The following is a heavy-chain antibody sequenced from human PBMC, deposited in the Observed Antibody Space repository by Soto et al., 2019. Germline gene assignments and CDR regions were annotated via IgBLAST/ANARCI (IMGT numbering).Heavy chain of an antibody. J-gene: IGHJ4*02. CDR3: ARHFVAVVIKGWGY. D-gene: IGHD3-22*01. CDR2: TYYNGNA. Sequence: QLQLQESGPGLVKPSETLSLTCTVSGASIDRSNYYWDWIRQPPGKGLEGIGTTYYNGNAYYNPSLKSRVTMSVDTSKNQFSLKLISVTAADTAVYYCARHFVAVVIKGWGYWGQGTLVTVSS. V-gene: IGHV4-39*01. CDR1: GASIDRSNYY.